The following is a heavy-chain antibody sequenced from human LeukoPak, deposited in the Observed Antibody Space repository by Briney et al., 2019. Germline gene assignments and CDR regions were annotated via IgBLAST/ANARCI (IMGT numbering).Heavy chain of an antibody. V-gene: IGHV3-48*04. CDR1: GFTFSSYS. D-gene: IGHD6-13*01. Sequence: GGSLRLSCAASGFTFSSYSMNWVRQAPGKGLEWVSYISSSSSTIYYADSVKGRFTISRDNAKNSLYLQMNSLRAEDTVVYYCAREGSSSQFDYWGQGTLVTVSS. CDR3: AREGSSSQFDY. CDR2: ISSSSSTI. J-gene: IGHJ4*02.